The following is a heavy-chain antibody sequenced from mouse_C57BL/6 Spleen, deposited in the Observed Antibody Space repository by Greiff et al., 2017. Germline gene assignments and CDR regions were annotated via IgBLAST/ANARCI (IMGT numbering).Heavy chain of an antibody. CDR1: GYTFTSYW. J-gene: IGHJ4*01. CDR3: AREGAGMDY. CDR2: IDPSDSYT. V-gene: IGHV1-50*01. Sequence: VKLQQPGAELVKPGASVKLSCKASGYTFTSYWMQWVKQRPGQGLEWIGEIDPSDSYTNYNQKFKGKATLTVDTASSTAYMQLSSLTSEDSAVYYCAREGAGMDYWGQGTSVTVSS.